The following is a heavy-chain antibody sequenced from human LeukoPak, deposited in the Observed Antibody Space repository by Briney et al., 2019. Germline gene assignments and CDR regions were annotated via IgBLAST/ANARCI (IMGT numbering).Heavy chain of an antibody. Sequence: ASVKVSCKASGYTFTSYDINWVRQATGQGLEWMGWMNPNSGNTGYAQKFQGRVTITRNTSISTAYMELSSLRSEDTAVYYCARDTKSYYDILTGTFDSWGQGTLVTVSS. CDR2: MNPNSGNT. CDR3: ARDTKSYYDILTGTFDS. V-gene: IGHV1-8*03. J-gene: IGHJ4*02. D-gene: IGHD3-9*01. CDR1: GYTFTSYD.